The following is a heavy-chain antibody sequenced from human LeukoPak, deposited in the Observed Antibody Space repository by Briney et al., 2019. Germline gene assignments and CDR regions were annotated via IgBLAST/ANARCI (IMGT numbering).Heavy chain of an antibody. J-gene: IGHJ4*02. V-gene: IGHV3-9*01. CDR1: GCTFDDYA. D-gene: IGHD3-10*01. CDR3: AKDMDYYYGSGSYSY. CDR2: ISWNSGSI. Sequence: GRSLTLSCAASGCTFDDYALHGVRQAPGKGLEWVAGISWNSGSIGYADSVKGRLTISRDNAKNSLYLQMNSLRAEDTALYYCAKDMDYYYGSGSYSYWGQGTLVTVSS.